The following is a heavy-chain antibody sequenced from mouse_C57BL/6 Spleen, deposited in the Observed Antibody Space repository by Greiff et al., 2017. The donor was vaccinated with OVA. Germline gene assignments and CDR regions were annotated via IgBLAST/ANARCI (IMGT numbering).Heavy chain of an antibody. V-gene: IGHV1-55*01. CDR2: IYPGSGST. D-gene: IGHD1-1*01. CDR1: GYTFTSYW. CDR3: ARSPDTTVVAHWYFDV. Sequence: VQLQQPGAELVKPGASVKMSCKASGYTFTSYWITWVKQRPGQGLEWLGDIYPGSGSTTYTEKFKSKATLTVDTSSSTAYMQLSSLTSEDSAVYYCARSPDTTVVAHWYFDVWGTGTTVTVSS. J-gene: IGHJ1*03.